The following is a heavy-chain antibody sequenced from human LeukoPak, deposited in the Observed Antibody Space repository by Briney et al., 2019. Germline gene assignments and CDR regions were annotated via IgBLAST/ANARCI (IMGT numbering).Heavy chain of an antibody. V-gene: IGHV3-20*04. CDR1: GFTFEDHG. CDR3: ATDTCSSTSCLSIDDH. J-gene: IGHJ5*02. CDR2: ITWKGGST. Sequence: PGGSLRLSCAASGFTFEDHGMNWVRQAPGKRLEWVSGITWKGGSTGYADSVKGRFTISRDNAKNSLYLQMSSLRAEDTAVYYCATDTCSSTSCLSIDDHWGQGTLVTVSS. D-gene: IGHD2-2*01.